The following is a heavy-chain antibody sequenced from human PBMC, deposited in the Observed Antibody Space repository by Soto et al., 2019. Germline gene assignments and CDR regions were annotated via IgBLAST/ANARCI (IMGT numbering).Heavy chain of an antibody. CDR2: IYYSGST. D-gene: IGHD2-15*01. V-gene: IGHV4-39*01. CDR3: ARRRYIVVVVAATDAFDI. Sequence: SEALSHTCTGSGGSTSRRTYFWCCLREPTGKGLEWIGSIYYSGSTYYNPSLKSRVTISVDTSKNQFSLKLSSVTAADTAVYYCARRRYIVVVVAATDAFDIWGQGTMVT. CDR1: GGSTSRRTYF. J-gene: IGHJ3*02.